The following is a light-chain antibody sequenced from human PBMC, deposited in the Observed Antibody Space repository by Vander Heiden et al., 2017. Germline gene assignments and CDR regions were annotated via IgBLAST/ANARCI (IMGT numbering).Light chain of an antibody. CDR1: QSISSY. V-gene: IGKV1-39*01. CDR3: QQSFSIPWT. CDR2: AAS. J-gene: IGKJ1*01. Sequence: DIQMTQSPSSLSASVGDRVTITCRTSQSISSYLNWYQQRPGRAPKLLIYAASNLQSGVPSRFSGSGSGTDFTLTISSLQPEDFATYFCQQSFSIPWTFGQGATVDFK.